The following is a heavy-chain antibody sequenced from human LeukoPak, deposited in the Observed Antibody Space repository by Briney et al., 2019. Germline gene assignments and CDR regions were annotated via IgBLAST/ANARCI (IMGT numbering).Heavy chain of an antibody. CDR2: IYHSGST. CDR3: ARAQIVVVPAAIQYYFDY. Sequence: SETLSLTCAVSGGSISSGGYSWSWIRQPPGKGLEWIGYIYHSGSTYYNPSLKGRVTISVDRSKNQFSLKLSSVTAADTAVYYCARAQIVVVPAAIQYYFDYWGQGTLVTVSS. CDR1: GGSISSGGYS. J-gene: IGHJ4*02. D-gene: IGHD2-2*01. V-gene: IGHV4-30-2*01.